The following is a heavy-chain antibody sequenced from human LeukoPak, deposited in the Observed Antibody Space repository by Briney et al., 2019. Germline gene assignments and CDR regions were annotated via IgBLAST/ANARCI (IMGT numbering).Heavy chain of an antibody. V-gene: IGHV3-7*01. J-gene: IGHJ3*02. CDR1: GFAFESYW. D-gene: IGHD1-1*01. CDR3: ARGSTGI. CDR2: IKQDGSEK. Sequence: GGSLRLSCAASGFAFESYWMSWVRQAPGKGLEWVANIKQDGSEKYYVDSVTGRFTISRDNAKNSLYLQMNSLRAEDTAVYYCARGSTGIWGQGTMVTVSS.